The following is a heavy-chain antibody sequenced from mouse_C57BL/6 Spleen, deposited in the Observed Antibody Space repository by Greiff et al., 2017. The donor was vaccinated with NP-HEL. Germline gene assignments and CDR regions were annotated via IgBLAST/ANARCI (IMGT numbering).Heavy chain of an antibody. J-gene: IGHJ2*01. CDR2: IYPGDGDT. CDR3: ARYLYYYGSSYGYFDY. CDR1: GYAFSSYW. Sequence: VQLQQSGAELVKPGASVKISCKASGYAFSSYWMNWVKQRPGKGLEWIGQIYPGDGDTNYNGKFKGKATLTADKSSSTAYMQLSSLTSEDSAVYFCARYLYYYGSSYGYFDYWGQGTTLTVSS. V-gene: IGHV1-80*01. D-gene: IGHD1-1*01.